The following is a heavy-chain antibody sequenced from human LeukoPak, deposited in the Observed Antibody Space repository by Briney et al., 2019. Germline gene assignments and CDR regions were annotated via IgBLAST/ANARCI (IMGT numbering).Heavy chain of an antibody. Sequence: GGSLRLSCAASGFTFSSYAMSWVRQAPGKGLEWVSSISSSSSYIYYADSVKGRFTISRDNAKNSLHLQMNSLRAEDTAVYYCARGVTPNFDYWGQGTLVTASS. CDR1: GFTFSSYA. V-gene: IGHV3-21*01. CDR3: ARGVTPNFDY. J-gene: IGHJ4*02. CDR2: ISSSSSYI.